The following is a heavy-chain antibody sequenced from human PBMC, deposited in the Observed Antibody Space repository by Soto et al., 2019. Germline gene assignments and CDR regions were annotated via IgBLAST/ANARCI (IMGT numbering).Heavy chain of an antibody. CDR3: TRNRWVYVAYDLSYYMDV. D-gene: IGHD3-3*01. J-gene: IGHJ6*03. Sequence: GGSLRHSCAASGFTFSNAWMNWVRQAPGRGLEWVGRIKTKTYGEAIDYAAPVKDRVTISRDDSKNTLYLQMNSLKTEDTAVYYCTRNRWVYVAYDLSYYMDVWGKGTTVTVSS. V-gene: IGHV3-15*07. CDR1: GFTFSNAW. CDR2: IKTKTYGEAI.